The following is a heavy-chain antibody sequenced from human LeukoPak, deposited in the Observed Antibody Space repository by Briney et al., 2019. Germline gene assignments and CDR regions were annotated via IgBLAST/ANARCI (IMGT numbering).Heavy chain of an antibody. V-gene: IGHV1-8*01. CDR2: MNPNSGNT. CDR1: GYTFTSYD. CDR3: ARAHCSGGSCYYFDY. Sequence: GASVKVSCKASGYTFTSYDINWLRQATGQGLEWMGWMNPNSGNTGYAQKFQGRVTITRNTSISTAYMELSSLRSEDTAVYYCARAHCSGGSCYYFDYWGQGTLVTVSS. D-gene: IGHD2-15*01. J-gene: IGHJ4*02.